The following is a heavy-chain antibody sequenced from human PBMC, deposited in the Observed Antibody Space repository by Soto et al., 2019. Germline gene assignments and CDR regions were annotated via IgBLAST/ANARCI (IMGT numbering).Heavy chain of an antibody. V-gene: IGHV3-64*01. CDR3: ARDTTGYSDH. Sequence: EVQLVESGGGLVQPGGSLRLSCAASGFSFSSYGMHWVRQAPGKGLEYVSVISTNGGTTYYSNYVKGRFNNSRDNSKNTLYLQMGRLRAEDMAVYYCARDTTGYSDHWGQGTLVTVSS. CDR2: ISTNGGTT. D-gene: IGHD4-17*01. CDR1: GFSFSSYG. J-gene: IGHJ4*02.